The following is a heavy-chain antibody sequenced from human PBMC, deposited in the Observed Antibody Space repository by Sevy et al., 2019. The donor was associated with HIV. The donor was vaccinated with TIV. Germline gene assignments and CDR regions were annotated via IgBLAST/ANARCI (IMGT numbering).Heavy chain of an antibody. CDR2: IKEDGSGQ. J-gene: IGHJ4*02. CDR3: TKFYGTGSYVDY. CDR1: GLTFSTYW. Sequence: GGSLRLSCAASGLTFSTYWMSWVRQAPGKGLEGVANIKEDGSGQSYVDSVKGGFTVSRDNAKNSLYLQMKSLRAEDTAVYYCTKFYGTGSYVDYWGQGTLVTVSS. D-gene: IGHD6-19*01. V-gene: IGHV3-7*01.